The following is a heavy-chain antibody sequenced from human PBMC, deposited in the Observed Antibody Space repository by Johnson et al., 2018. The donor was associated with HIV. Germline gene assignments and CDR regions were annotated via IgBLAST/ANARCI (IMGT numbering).Heavy chain of an antibody. CDR1: GFTFDDYG. V-gene: IGHV3-20*04. D-gene: IGHD4-23*01. J-gene: IGHJ3*02. CDR3: ASYGWGGNDAFDI. CDR2: INYYGANT. Sequence: VQLVESGGGVVRPGGSLRLSCAASGFTFDDYGMSWVRQLPGKGLEWVSGINYYGANTAYADSVRGRSTISRDNAKNSLYLQMNSLRAEDTAVYYCASYGWGGNDAFDIWGQGTMVTVSS.